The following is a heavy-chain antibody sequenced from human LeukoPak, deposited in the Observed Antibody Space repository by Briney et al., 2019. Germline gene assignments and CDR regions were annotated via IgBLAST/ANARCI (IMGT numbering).Heavy chain of an antibody. V-gene: IGHV3-13*01. CDR1: GFTFSDYD. J-gene: IGHJ4*02. D-gene: IGHD1-1*01. Sequence: PGGSLRLSCAASGFTFSDYDMHWVRQATGKGLEWVSAIGTAGDTYYTGSVKGRFTISRENAENSLYLQMNSLRAGDTAVYYCARVAKERVGGVYYFDYWGQGTLVTDSS. CDR2: IGTAGDT. CDR3: ARVAKERVGGVYYFDY.